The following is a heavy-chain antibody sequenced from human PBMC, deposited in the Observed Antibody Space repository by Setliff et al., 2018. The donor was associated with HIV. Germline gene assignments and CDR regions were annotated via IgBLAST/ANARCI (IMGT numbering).Heavy chain of an antibody. CDR1: GGTLSGYA. CDR2: IVPLFGSL. Sequence: SVKVSCKASGGTLSGYAITWVRQAPGQGLEWMGGIVPLFGSLNYAPNFRGRVTTTTDESTTAAYLELSSLRSEDTAMYYCSGGIHGGYSAYYFDYWGQGTLVTVSS. V-gene: IGHV1-69*05. J-gene: IGHJ4*01. D-gene: IGHD5-12*01. CDR3: SGGIHGGYSAYYFDY.